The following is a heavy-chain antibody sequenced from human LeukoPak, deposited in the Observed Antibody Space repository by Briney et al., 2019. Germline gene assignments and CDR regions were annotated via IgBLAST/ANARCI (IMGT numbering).Heavy chain of an antibody. CDR1: GFTFTTYW. CDR2: IKQDGTER. CDR3: AKDSYSSSWSNFDY. D-gene: IGHD6-13*01. J-gene: IGHJ4*02. Sequence: GGSLRLSCAASGFTFTTYWMSWVRQAPGKGLEWVANIKQDGTERYYVDSVKGRFTISRDNAKNSLYLQMNSLRAEDTALYYCAKDSYSSSWSNFDYWGQGTLVTVSS. V-gene: IGHV3-7*03.